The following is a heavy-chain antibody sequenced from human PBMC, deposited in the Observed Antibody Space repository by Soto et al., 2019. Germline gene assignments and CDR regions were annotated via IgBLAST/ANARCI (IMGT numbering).Heavy chain of an antibody. D-gene: IGHD2-2*01. Sequence: ASVKVSGKASGYTFTSYDINWVRQATGQGLEWMGWMNPNSGNTGYAQKFQGRVTMTRNTSISTAYMELSSLRSEDTAVYYCARADIVVVPAAMSAFDIWGQGTMVTVSS. CDR1: GYTFTSYD. CDR3: ARADIVVVPAAMSAFDI. V-gene: IGHV1-8*01. CDR2: MNPNSGNT. J-gene: IGHJ3*02.